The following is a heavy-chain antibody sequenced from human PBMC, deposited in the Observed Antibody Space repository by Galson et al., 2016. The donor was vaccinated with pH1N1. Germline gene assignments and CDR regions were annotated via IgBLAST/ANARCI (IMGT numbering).Heavy chain of an antibody. J-gene: IGHJ3*02. CDR3: ARQNDYGDYRGDAFDI. Sequence: QSGAEVKRPGESLKISCKGSGYRFPSSWIGWVRQMPGKGLEWMGIIYLGGSHIRYSPSFQGQVTISADKSINIVYLQWSSLKASDTAIYYCARQNDYGDYRGDAFDIWGQGTMVIVSS. CDR2: IYLGGSHI. V-gene: IGHV5-51*01. D-gene: IGHD4-17*01. CDR1: GYRFPSSW.